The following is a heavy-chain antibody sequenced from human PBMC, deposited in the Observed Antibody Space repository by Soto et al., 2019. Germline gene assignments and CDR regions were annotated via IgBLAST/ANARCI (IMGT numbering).Heavy chain of an antibody. J-gene: IGHJ4*02. Sequence: EVQLLESGGGLVQPGGSLRLSCAASGFTFSSYAMSWVRQAPGKGLEWVSAISGSGGSTYYADSVKGRFTISRDISKITLYLKMNSLRAEDMAVYYCSAGVPETSPGGTMVRVWGQGILLTDAS. CDR2: ISGSGGST. V-gene: IGHV3-23*01. D-gene: IGHD3-10*01. CDR1: GFTFSSYA. CDR3: SAGVPETSPGGTMVRV.